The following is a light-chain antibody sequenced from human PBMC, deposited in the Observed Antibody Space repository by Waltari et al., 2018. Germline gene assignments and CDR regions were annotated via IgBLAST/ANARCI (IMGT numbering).Light chain of an antibody. CDR1: SSNIGAGYD. V-gene: IGLV1-40*01. J-gene: IGLJ3*02. CDR3: QSYDSALSAV. CDR2: AYS. Sequence: VLTQPPSVSWLPGPGVTSPCTGSSSNIGAGYDVHCYQQLPGAAPKLLIYAYSNRPSGVPDRFYGSKSGTSASLAITGLQAEDEADYYCQSYDSALSAVFGGGTKVTVL.